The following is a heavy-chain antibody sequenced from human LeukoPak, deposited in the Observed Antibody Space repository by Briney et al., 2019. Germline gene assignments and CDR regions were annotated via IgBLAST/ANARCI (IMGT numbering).Heavy chain of an antibody. V-gene: IGHV3-15*01. CDR1: GFAFSNAW. CDR2: IKSKSDGGKT. D-gene: IGHD5-18*01. Sequence: PGGSLRLSCAASGFAFSNAWMSWVRQAPGKGLEWVGGIKSKSDGGKTDYAARGRGRFTIKREEKKNTLYKKMNREKTADADVYYSTTVSGARPGALIQLWRARADLYFDLWGRGTLVTVSS. J-gene: IGHJ2*01. CDR3: TTVSGARPGALIQLWRARADLYFDL.